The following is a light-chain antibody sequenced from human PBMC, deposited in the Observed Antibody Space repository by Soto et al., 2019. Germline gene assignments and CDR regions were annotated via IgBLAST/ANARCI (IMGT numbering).Light chain of an antibody. V-gene: IGKV3-15*01. CDR1: QSVGSN. Sequence: IMLTHSPFTLSVSPLERATLSCMASQSVGSNLSWYQQKPAQAPRLLIYGASTRATGVPPRFSGSGSGTEFTPTISSLQSEDFAVYYCQQYGSSPALTFGGGTKVDIK. CDR2: GAS. CDR3: QQYGSSPALT. J-gene: IGKJ4*01.